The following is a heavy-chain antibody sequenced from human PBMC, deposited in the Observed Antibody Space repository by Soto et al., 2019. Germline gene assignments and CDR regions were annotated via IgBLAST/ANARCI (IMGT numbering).Heavy chain of an antibody. Sequence: GGSLRLSCAASGFTFSSYGMHWVRQAPGKGLEWVAVISYDGSNKYYADSVKGRFTISRDNSKNTLYLQMNSLRAEDTAVYYCASIYTYYYDSSGPDAFDIWGQGTMVTV. CDR1: GFTFSSYG. CDR2: ISYDGSNK. D-gene: IGHD3-22*01. CDR3: ASIYTYYYDSSGPDAFDI. J-gene: IGHJ3*02. V-gene: IGHV3-30*03.